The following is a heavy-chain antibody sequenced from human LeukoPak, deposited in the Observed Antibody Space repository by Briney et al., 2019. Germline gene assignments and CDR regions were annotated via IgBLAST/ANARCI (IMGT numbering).Heavy chain of an antibody. D-gene: IGHD3-3*02. CDR2: IYYSGST. Sequence: SETLSLTCTVSGVSISSSTYYWGWIRQPPGKGLEWIGNIYYSGSTYYNPSLKSRVTISVDASKNQFSLKLNSVTAADTAVYYCARWGSIALGGGAFDYWGQGSLVTVSS. CDR3: ARWGSIALGGGAFDY. V-gene: IGHV4-39*01. J-gene: IGHJ4*02. CDR1: GVSISSSTYY.